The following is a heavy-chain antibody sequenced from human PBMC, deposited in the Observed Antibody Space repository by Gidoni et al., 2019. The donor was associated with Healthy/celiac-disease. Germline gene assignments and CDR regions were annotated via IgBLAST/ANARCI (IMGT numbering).Heavy chain of an antibody. J-gene: IGHJ4*02. CDR1: GFPFGDYA. Sequence: EVQLVESGGGLVQPGRSLRLSCTASGFPFGDYAMRWVRQAPGKGLEWVGFIRSKAYGGTTEYAASVKGRFTISRDDSKSIAYLQMNSLKTEDTAVYYCTRRYDYSNYVDYWGQGTLVTVSS. CDR2: IRSKAYGGTT. D-gene: IGHD4-4*01. V-gene: IGHV3-49*04. CDR3: TRRYDYSNYVDY.